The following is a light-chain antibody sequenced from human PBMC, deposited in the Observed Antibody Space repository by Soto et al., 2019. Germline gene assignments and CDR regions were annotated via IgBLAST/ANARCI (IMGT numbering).Light chain of an antibody. V-gene: IGKV3-15*01. J-gene: IGKJ1*01. Sequence: EIVMTQSPATLSVSPGERATLSCRASQSVSSNLAWYQQKPGQAPRLLNYGASTRATGIPARFSGSGSGTEFTLTISSRQSEDFAVYYCQQYNNWPPMAFGQGTKVEIK. CDR1: QSVSSN. CDR3: QQYNNWPPMA. CDR2: GAS.